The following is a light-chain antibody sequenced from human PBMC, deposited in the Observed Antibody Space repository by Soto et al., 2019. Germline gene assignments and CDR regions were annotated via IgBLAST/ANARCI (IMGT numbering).Light chain of an antibody. CDR2: DAS. CDR1: QSISSL. V-gene: IGKV1-5*01. J-gene: IGKJ4*01. CDR3: QQYSSYPLT. Sequence: DIQMTQSPSTLSASVGDRVTITCRASQSISSLLAWYQRTPGKAPKLVIYDASNLETGVPSRFSGRGSGTEFTLTISSLQPDDFATDYCQQYSSYPLTFGVGTKVEI.